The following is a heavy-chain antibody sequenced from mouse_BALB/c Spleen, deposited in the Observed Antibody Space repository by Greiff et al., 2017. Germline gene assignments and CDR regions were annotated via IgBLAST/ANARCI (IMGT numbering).Heavy chain of an antibody. CDR3: AEWPRWYFDV. CDR2: IDPANGNT. Sequence: EVQLQQSGAELVKPGASVKLSCTASGFNIKDTYMHWVKQRPEQGLEWIGRIDPANGNTKYDPKFQGKATITADTSSNTAYLQLSSLTSEDTAVYYGAEWPRWYFDVWGAGTTVTVSS. CDR1: GFNIKDTY. V-gene: IGHV14-3*02. J-gene: IGHJ1*01.